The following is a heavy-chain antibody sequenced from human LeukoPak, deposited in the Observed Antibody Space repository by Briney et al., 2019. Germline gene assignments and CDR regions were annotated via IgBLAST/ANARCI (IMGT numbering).Heavy chain of an antibody. CDR2: INHSGST. J-gene: IGHJ3*02. V-gene: IGHV4-34*01. Sequence: SETLSLTCAVYGGSFSAYYWNWIRQPPGKGLEWIGEINHSGSTNYNPSLKSRVTISVDTSKNQFSLKLSSVTAADTAVYYCASFSGSYGDSAFDIWGQGTMVTVSS. CDR3: ASFSGSYGDSAFDI. D-gene: IGHD1-26*01. CDR1: GGSFSAYY.